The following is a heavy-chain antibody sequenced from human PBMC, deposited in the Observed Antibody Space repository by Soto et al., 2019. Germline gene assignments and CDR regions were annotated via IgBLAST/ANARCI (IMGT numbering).Heavy chain of an antibody. D-gene: IGHD3-10*01. Sequence: ASVKVSCKASGFTFSHHSIHWVRQAPGQRLEWMGWINSDTGYTKYSQKFQARLTITWDSSAKTAYVELSSLQSEDTAVYYCVRGKEAGVWFDPWGQGTLVTVSS. CDR3: VRGKEAGVWFDP. CDR2: INSDTGYT. J-gene: IGHJ5*02. CDR1: GFTFSHHS. V-gene: IGHV1-3*04.